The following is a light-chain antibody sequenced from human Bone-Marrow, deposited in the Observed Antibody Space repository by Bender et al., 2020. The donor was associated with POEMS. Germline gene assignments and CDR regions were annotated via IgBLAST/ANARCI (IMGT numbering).Light chain of an antibody. V-gene: IGLV2-23*02. CDR3: SSYGGSSNLL. J-gene: IGLJ2*01. Sequence: QSALTQAASVSGSPGQSITISCTGTSSDVGSYNLVSWYQQHPGKAPKLMIYDVTNRPSGVSNRFSGSKSGNTASLTISGLQAEDEADYYCSSYGGSSNLLFGGGTKVTVL. CDR2: DVT. CDR1: SSDVGSYNL.